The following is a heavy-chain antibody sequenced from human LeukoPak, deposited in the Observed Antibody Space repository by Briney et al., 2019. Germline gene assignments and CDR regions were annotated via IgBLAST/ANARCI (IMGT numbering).Heavy chain of an antibody. CDR3: ARGLRLGELSSFDY. CDR1: GFTFSSYA. CDR2: ISSNGGST. V-gene: IGHV3-64*01. Sequence: GGSLRLSCAASGFTFSSYAMHWVRQAPGKGLEYVSTISSNGGSTYYANSVKGRFTISRDNSKNTLYLQMGSLRAEDMAVYYCARGLRLGELSSFDYWGQGTLVTVSS. J-gene: IGHJ4*02. D-gene: IGHD3-16*02.